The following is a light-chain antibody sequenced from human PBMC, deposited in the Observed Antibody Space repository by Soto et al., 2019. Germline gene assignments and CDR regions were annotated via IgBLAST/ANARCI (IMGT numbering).Light chain of an antibody. CDR2: DVS. CDR3: SSYTCSSTLLYV. CDR1: SSDVGGYNY. V-gene: IGLV2-14*01. Sequence: QSALTQPASVSGSPGQSITISCTGTSSDVGGYNYVSWYHQHPGKASKLMIYDVSNRPSGVSNRFSGPKSGNTASLTISGLQSEDEADYYCSSYTCSSTLLYVFGSGTQLAVL. J-gene: IGLJ1*01.